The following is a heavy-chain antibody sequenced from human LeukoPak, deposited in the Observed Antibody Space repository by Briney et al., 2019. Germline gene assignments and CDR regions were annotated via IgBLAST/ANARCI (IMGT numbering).Heavy chain of an antibody. CDR3: ARVFELGEGYYYGMDV. CDR2: IKQDGSEK. D-gene: IGHD3-16*01. Sequence: GGSLRLSCAASGFTLSSYWMSWVRQAPGKGLEWVANIKQDGSEKYYVDSVKGRFTISRDNAKNSLYLQMNSLRAEDTAVYYCARVFELGEGYYYGMDVWGQGTTVTVSS. V-gene: IGHV3-7*01. J-gene: IGHJ6*02. CDR1: GFTLSSYW.